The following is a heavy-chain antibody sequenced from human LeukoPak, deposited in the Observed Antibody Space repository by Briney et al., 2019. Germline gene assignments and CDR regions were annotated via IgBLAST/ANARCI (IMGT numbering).Heavy chain of an antibody. V-gene: IGHV4-59*08. CDR1: GGSISGYY. J-gene: IGHJ5*02. Sequence: SETLSLTCTVSGGSISGYYWSWIRQPPGKGLEWIGYMYYSGSTNYNPSLKSRVTISVDTSKNQFSLKLSSVTAADTAVYYCASTVTTSGNWFDPWGQGTLVTVSS. CDR2: MYYSGST. CDR3: ASTVTTSGNWFDP. D-gene: IGHD4-17*01.